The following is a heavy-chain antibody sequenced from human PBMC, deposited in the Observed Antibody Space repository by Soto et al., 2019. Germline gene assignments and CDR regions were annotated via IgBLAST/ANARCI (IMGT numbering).Heavy chain of an antibody. Sequence: GGPLRLSCAASGFTFSNYGMHLVRQAPGKGLEWVAVISYDGSNKYYADSVKGRFTISRDNSKNTLYLQMNSLRAEDTAVYYCAKDARKGATRHYFDYWGQGTLVTVSS. CDR3: AKDARKGATRHYFDY. D-gene: IGHD1-26*01. CDR2: ISYDGSNK. J-gene: IGHJ4*02. CDR1: GFTFSNYG. V-gene: IGHV3-30*18.